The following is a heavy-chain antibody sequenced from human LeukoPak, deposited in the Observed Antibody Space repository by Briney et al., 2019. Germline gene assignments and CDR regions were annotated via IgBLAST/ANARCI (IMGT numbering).Heavy chain of an antibody. D-gene: IGHD3-9*01. Sequence: SETLSLTCAVYGGSFSGYYWSWIRQPPGKGLEWIGEINHSGSTNYNPSLKSRVTISVDTSKNQFSLKLSSVTAADTAVHYCARGLRYFDWLLSPCMDVWGQGTTVTVSS. V-gene: IGHV4-34*01. J-gene: IGHJ6*02. CDR2: INHSGST. CDR1: GGSFSGYY. CDR3: ARGLRYFDWLLSPCMDV.